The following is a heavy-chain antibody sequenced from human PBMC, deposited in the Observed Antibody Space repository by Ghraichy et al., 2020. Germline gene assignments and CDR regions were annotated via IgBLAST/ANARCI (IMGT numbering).Heavy chain of an antibody. CDR1: GFTFSSYA. CDR3: ASLYGSGSYYPTIDY. V-gene: IGHV3-30-3*01. J-gene: IGHJ4*02. Sequence: GESLNISCAASGFTFSSYAMHWVRQAPGKGLEWVAVISYDGSNKYYADSVKGRFTISRDNSKNTLYLQMNSLRPEDAAIYYCASLYGSGSYYPTIDYWGQGTLVTVSS. D-gene: IGHD3-10*01. CDR2: ISYDGSNK.